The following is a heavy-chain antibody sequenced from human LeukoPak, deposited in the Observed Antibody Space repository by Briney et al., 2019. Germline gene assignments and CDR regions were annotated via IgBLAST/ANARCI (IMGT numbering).Heavy chain of an antibody. CDR1: GFTFSSYA. CDR3: AKDPTRYYDSSGYYDDY. D-gene: IGHD3-22*01. CDR2: ISGSGGST. V-gene: IGHV3-23*01. Sequence: GGSLRLSCAASGFTFSSYAMSWVRQAPGKGLELVSAISGSGGSTYYADSVKGRFTISRDNSKNTLYLQMNSLRAEDTAVYYCAKDPTRYYDSSGYYDDYWGQGTLVTVSS. J-gene: IGHJ4*02.